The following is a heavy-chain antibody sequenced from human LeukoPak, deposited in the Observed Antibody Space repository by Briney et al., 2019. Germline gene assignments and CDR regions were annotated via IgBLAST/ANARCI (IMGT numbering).Heavy chain of an antibody. CDR3: GKTTTGYSSGQKPAWPVDY. D-gene: IGHD6-19*01. Sequence: GGSLRLSCEASGFTFGSYAMYWVRQAPGKGLEWVAGIFGSGGSAHYADSAKGRFTISRDNSKNTVYLQINSLRAEDTAAYYCGKTTTGYSSGQKPAWPVDYWGQGTLVTVSS. CDR2: IFGSGGSA. V-gene: IGHV3-23*01. J-gene: IGHJ4*02. CDR1: GFTFGSYA.